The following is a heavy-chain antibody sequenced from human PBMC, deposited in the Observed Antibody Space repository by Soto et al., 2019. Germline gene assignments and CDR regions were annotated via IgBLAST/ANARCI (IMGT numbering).Heavy chain of an antibody. V-gene: IGHV1-3*01. CDR3: AREGVVAENWFAP. Sequence: GASVQVYCTASGSTFWESAVHWVRQAPGQGLEWVGWMNPNTGNIKPSHKLEDRVSITRDTATSTAYMELRGLRSEDTAVYFCAREGVVAENWFAPWGQGSLVTFSS. CDR1: GSTFWESA. CDR2: MNPNTGNI. D-gene: IGHD3-22*01. J-gene: IGHJ5*02.